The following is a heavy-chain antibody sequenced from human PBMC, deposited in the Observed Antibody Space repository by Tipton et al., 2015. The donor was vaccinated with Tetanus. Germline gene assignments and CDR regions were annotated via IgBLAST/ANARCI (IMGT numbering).Heavy chain of an antibody. D-gene: IGHD6-19*01. CDR2: MYSGGDT. V-gene: IGHV3-53*01. CDR3: VRDGGSSGWLAY. J-gene: IGHJ4*02. CDR1: EFSFSSYA. Sequence: GSLRLSCAASEFSFSSYAMTWVRQAPGKGLEWVSVMYSGGDTYYVDSVKGRFSISRDNAKNTLYLQMNSLRVEDTAVYYCVRDGGSSGWLAYWGQGTLVTVSS.